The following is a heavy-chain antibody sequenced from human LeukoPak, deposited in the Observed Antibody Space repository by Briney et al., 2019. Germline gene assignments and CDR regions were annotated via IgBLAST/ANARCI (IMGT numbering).Heavy chain of an antibody. CDR3: VKNSGWYCLDY. J-gene: IGHJ4*02. D-gene: IGHD6-13*01. Sequence: PGGSLRLSCAASGFTFSSYRMNWVRQAPGKGLERVADINGDGSHSYCVDSVKGRFTLSRDNAKNSLFLQMNSLRAEDTAVYYCVKNSGWYCLDYWGQGTLVTVSS. CDR2: INGDGSHS. CDR1: GFTFSSYR. V-gene: IGHV3-7*03.